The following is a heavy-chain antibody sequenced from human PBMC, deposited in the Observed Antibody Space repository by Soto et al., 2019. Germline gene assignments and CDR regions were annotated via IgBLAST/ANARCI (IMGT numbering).Heavy chain of an antibody. CDR2: ISNSGTHI. CDR1: GFSFRSYS. V-gene: IGHV3-21*01. D-gene: IGHD3-10*01. CDR3: ATGGNSIYGRRAGV. Sequence: GGSLRLSCAASGFSFRSYSMNWVRQAPGKGLEWVSCISNSGTHIYNADSVKGRFTISRDNAKNSLYLQMNSLRAEDTAVYYCATGGNSIYGRRAGVWGQGTTVTVSS. J-gene: IGHJ6*02.